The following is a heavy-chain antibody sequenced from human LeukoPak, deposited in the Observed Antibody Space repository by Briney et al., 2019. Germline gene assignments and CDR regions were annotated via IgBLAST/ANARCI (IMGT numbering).Heavy chain of an antibody. V-gene: IGHV3-23*01. CDR1: GFTFSSYA. J-gene: IGHJ6*03. CDR2: ISGSGGST. D-gene: IGHD6-6*01. CDR3: AKDRYSSSSNYYYYYMDV. Sequence: GGSLRLSCAASGFTFSSYAMSWFRQAPGKGLEWVSAISGSGGSTYYADSVKGRFTISRDNSKNTLYLQMNSLRAEDTAVYDCAKDRYSSSSNYYYYYMDVWGKGTTVTVSS.